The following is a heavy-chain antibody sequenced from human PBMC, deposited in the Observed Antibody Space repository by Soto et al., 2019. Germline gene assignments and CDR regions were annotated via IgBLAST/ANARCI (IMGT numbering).Heavy chain of an antibody. CDR1: GYTFNTYY. J-gene: IGHJ4*02. D-gene: IGHD3-3*01. V-gene: IGHV1-46*02. CDR3: AGGGHIGLVSGCFDY. CDR2: IHPSGGGT. Sequence: GASVKVSCKPSGYTFNTYYLHWVRQAPGQALEWMGVIHPSGGGTTYAQKFLGRVTVTRDTSTSTVFMELSSLRSDDTAVYYCAGGGHIGLVSGCFDYLGQGSRITASS.